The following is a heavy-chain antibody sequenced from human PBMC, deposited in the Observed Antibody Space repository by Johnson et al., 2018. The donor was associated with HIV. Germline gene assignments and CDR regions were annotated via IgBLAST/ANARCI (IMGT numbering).Heavy chain of an antibody. Sequence: QVQLVESGGGVVQPGRSLRLSCAASGFTFSSYAMHWVRQAPGKGLEWVAVISYDGSNKYYADFVKGRFTISRDNSKNTLYLQMNSLRAEDTAVYYCARDSRVATDTRGAFEIWGQGTMVTVSS. D-gene: IGHD1-1*01. CDR3: ARDSRVATDTRGAFEI. V-gene: IGHV3-30-3*01. CDR2: ISYDGSNK. CDR1: GFTFSSYA. J-gene: IGHJ3*02.